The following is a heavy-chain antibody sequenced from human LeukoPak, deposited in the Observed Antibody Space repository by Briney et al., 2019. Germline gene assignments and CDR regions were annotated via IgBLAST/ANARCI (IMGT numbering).Heavy chain of an antibody. J-gene: IGHJ4*02. V-gene: IGHV4-61*02. Sequence: PSQTLSLTCTVSGGSISSGSYYWSWIRQPAGKGLEWIGRIYTSGSTNYNPSLKSRVTISVDPSKNQFSLKLSSVTAADTAVYYCASWRYSSRPYFDYWGQGTLVTVSS. CDR3: ASWRYSSRPYFDY. CDR1: GGSISSGSYY. D-gene: IGHD6-13*01. CDR2: IYTSGST.